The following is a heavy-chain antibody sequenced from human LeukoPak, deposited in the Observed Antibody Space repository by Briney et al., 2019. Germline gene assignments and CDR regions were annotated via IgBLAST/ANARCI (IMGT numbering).Heavy chain of an antibody. CDR1: GYTFTGYY. V-gene: IGHV1-2*02. Sequence: ASVKVSCKASGYTFTGYYMHWVRQAPGQGLEWMAWINPNSGGTYYAQNFHDRITMTRDTSISTAYMELSRLRSGDTAIYYCARANALYCSSTSCLFDYWGRGTLVTVSS. CDR2: INPNSGGT. CDR3: ARANALYCSSTSCLFDY. J-gene: IGHJ4*02. D-gene: IGHD2-2*01.